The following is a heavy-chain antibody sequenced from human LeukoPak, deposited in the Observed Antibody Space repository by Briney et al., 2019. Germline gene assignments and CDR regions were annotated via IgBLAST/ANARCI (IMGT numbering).Heavy chain of an antibody. CDR3: ATADILTGLHY. CDR2: FDPEDGET. D-gene: IGHD3-9*01. J-gene: IGHJ4*02. CDR1: GYTLTELS. Sequence: ASVKVSCKVSGYTLTELSMHWVRQAPGKGLEWMGGFDPEDGETIYAQKFQGRVTMIEDTSTDTAYMELSSLRSEDTAVYYCATADILTGLHYWGQGTLVTVSS. V-gene: IGHV1-24*01.